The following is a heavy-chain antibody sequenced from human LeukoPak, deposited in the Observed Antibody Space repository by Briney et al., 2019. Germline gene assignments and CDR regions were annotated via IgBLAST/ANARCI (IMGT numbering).Heavy chain of an antibody. CDR1: GDSIRRSSYF. CDR3: TRDMEYPGAGFDY. J-gene: IGHJ4*02. Sequence: SETLSLTCTVSGDSIRRSSYFWAWVRQPPGKGLEWIGSVYSSGSIYYNPSLRSQITISIDTSKNQFSLKLTSVAAADTAMYYCTRDMEYPGAGFDYWGQGIPVTVSS. D-gene: IGHD3-3*01. V-gene: IGHV4-39*07. CDR2: VYSSGSI.